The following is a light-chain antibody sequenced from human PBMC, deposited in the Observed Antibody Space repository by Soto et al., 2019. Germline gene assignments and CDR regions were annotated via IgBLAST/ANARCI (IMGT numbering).Light chain of an antibody. CDR3: QQYNQWPHT. CDR2: STS. J-gene: IGKJ2*01. Sequence: EIVLTQSPATLSVSPGEKVTLSCWASQTANTNIAWYQQKPGQAPRLLIFSTSTRATGIPARFSGSGSLTEFTLTISSLESEDLAIYHCQQYNQWPHTFGQGTKLEIK. CDR1: QTANTN. V-gene: IGKV3D-15*01.